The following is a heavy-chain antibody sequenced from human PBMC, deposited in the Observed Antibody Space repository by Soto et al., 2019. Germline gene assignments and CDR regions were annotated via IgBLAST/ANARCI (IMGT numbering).Heavy chain of an antibody. CDR1: GDRVSSNSAA. D-gene: IGHD3-3*01. Sequence: SQTLSLTCAISGDRVSSNSAAWNWIRQSPSRGLEWLGRTYYRSKWYNHYAVSVKSRITINRDTTKNQFSLQLNSVTPEDTAVYYCAREEVWSGYSNYYSYGMDVWGQGTTVTVSS. CDR3: AREEVWSGYSNYYSYGMDV. J-gene: IGHJ6*02. CDR2: TYYRSKWYN. V-gene: IGHV6-1*01.